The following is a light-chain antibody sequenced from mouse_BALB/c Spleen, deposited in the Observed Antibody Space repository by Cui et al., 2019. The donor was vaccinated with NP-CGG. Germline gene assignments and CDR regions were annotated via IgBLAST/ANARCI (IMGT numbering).Light chain of an antibody. CDR1: TGAVTTSNY. V-gene: IGLV1*01. Sequence: QAVVTQESALTTPPGETVTLTCRSSTGAVTTSNYANWVQEKPDHLFTGLLGGTNNRAPGVPARFSGSLIGDKAALTITGAQTEDEAIYFCALWYSNHWVFGGGTKLTVL. J-gene: IGLJ1*01. CDR3: ALWYSNHWV. CDR2: GTN.